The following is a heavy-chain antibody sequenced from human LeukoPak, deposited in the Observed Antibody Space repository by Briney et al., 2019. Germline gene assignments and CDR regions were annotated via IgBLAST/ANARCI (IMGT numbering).Heavy chain of an antibody. Sequence: SETLSLTCTVSGDSISSSTYYWAWIRQPPGKGLEYIGSYSGSTYYNPSLKSRVTISVDTSKKQFSLKLSSVTAADTAVYYCARGGFPSSDRFFPWGQGTLVTVAS. CDR1: GDSISSSTYY. J-gene: IGHJ5*02. D-gene: IGHD3-16*01. CDR3: ARGGFPSSDRFFP. CDR2: YSGST. V-gene: IGHV4-39*01.